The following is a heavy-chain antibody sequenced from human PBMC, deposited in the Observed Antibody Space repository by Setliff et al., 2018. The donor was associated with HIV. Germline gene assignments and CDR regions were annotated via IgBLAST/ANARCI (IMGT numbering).Heavy chain of an antibody. V-gene: IGHV3-49*04. CDR3: TRGSGTEGGSPWWYVDL. CDR1: GFSFGDFA. Sequence: GGSLRLSCTASGFSFGDFALNWVRQAPGKGLEWIGFIRTNAHGGTTEYAASVWGRFTISRDDSESIAYLQMNSLNTEDTAMYYCTRGSGTEGGSPWWYVDLGGRGTLVTVPS. D-gene: IGHD1-26*01. J-gene: IGHJ2*01. CDR2: IRTNAHGGTT.